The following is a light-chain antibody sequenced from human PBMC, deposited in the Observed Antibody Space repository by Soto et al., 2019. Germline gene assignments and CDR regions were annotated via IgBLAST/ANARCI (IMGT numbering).Light chain of an antibody. V-gene: IGLV3-1*01. CDR3: QAWDSSTVV. CDR2: RDS. Sequence: SYELTQPPSVSVSPGQTSSITCSGDKLGDKYACWYQQKPGQSPVLVIYRDSKRPSGIPERFSGSNSGNTATLTISGTQAMDEADYYCQAWDSSTVVFGGRTKVTVL. J-gene: IGLJ2*01. CDR1: KLGDKY.